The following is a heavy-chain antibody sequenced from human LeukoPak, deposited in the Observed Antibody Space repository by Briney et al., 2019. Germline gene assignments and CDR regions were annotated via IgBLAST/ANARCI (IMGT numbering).Heavy chain of an antibody. CDR1: GGSISSTNW. J-gene: IGHJ3*02. V-gene: IGHV4-4*02. D-gene: IGHD3-22*01. CDR3: ARFGRITMIGVSTDAFDI. CDR2: IYHSGST. Sequence: SGTLSLTCAVSGGSISSTNWWSWVRQPPVKGLEWIGEIYHSGSTNYNPSLKSRVTISVDKSKNQFSLKLSSVTAADTAVYYCARFGRITMIGVSTDAFDIWGQGTMVTVSS.